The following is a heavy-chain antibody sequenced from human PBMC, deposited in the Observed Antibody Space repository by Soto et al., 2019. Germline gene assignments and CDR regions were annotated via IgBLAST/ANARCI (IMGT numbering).Heavy chain of an antibody. Sequence: QVQLQESGPGLLEPSGTLSLTCTVSGVSVASYNWYNWGRQPPGKGLEWIGEIYHAGGTNFNPSLESRITISIDKAKNQFSLRLSSVTAADTAVYYCARSGGYYFDYWGEGALVTVSS. CDR2: IYHAGGT. CDR1: GVSVASYNW. V-gene: IGHV4-4*02. J-gene: IGHJ4*02. D-gene: IGHD3-16*01. CDR3: ARSGGYYFDY.